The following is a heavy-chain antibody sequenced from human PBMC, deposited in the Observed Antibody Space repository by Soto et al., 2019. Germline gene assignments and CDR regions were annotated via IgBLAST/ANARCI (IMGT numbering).Heavy chain of an antibody. V-gene: IGHV1-3*01. CDR3: ARGPLLWGDV. D-gene: IGHD3-10*01. CDR2: IYAGNGNT. Sequence: ASVKVSYKASGYTFTNYAMHWVRQAPGQRLEWMGWIYAGNGNTKYSQKFQGRVTITRDTSASTAYMELSSLRYEDTAVYYCARGPLLWGDVWGQGTTVTVSS. CDR1: GYTFTNYA. J-gene: IGHJ6*02.